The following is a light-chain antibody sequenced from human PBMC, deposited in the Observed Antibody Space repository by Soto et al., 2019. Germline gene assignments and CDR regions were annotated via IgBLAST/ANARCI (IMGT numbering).Light chain of an antibody. V-gene: IGLV1-44*01. CDR2: SNN. CDR1: SSNIGSNT. Sequence: QSVLTQPPSASGTPGQRVTISCSGTSSNIGSNTENWYQQLPGTAPKLLIYSNNQRPSGVPYRFSGSKSGTSASLAISGRQSEDEADYYCAAWDDSLNGYVFGTGTKLTVL. CDR3: AAWDDSLNGYV. J-gene: IGLJ1*01.